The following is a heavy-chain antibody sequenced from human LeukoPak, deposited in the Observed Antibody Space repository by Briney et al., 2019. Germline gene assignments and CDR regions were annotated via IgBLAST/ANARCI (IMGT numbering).Heavy chain of an antibody. Sequence: ASVMVSCKPSGYTSSDYYMYFVRHAPGQGLEWMGWIDPNSGGTNYAQKFQGRVTMTRDMSISTAYMEVSRLTSDDTAVYFCARATIADSSTYYIDYWGLGTLVTVSS. CDR2: IDPNSGGT. V-gene: IGHV1-2*02. CDR1: GYTSSDYY. CDR3: ARATIADSSTYYIDY. J-gene: IGHJ4*02. D-gene: IGHD3-22*01.